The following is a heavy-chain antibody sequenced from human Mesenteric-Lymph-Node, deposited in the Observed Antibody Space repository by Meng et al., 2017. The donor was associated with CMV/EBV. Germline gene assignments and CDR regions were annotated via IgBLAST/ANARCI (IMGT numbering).Heavy chain of an antibody. CDR3: AADLGGDFWSGYHL. J-gene: IGHJ4*02. CDR2: INPNSGGT. V-gene: IGHV1-2*02. Sequence: ASVKVSCKASGYTFTGYYMHWVRQAPGQGLEWMGWINPNSGGTNYAQKFQERVTITRDMSTSTAYMELSSLRSEDTAVYYCAADLGGDFWSGYHLWGQGTLVTVSS. D-gene: IGHD3-3*01. CDR1: GYTFTGYY.